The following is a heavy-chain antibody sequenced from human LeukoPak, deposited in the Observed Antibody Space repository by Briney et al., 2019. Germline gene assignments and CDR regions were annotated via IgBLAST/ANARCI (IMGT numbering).Heavy chain of an antibody. J-gene: IGHJ4*02. CDR2: ISDSGVDI. CDR1: GFTFSSHA. CDR3: ARRLGGNSGHFDY. Sequence: GGSLRLSCAASGFTFSSHAMNWVRQAPGKGLEWVSGISDSGVDIYYADSVKGRSTISRDNSKNTLYLQMSRLSVEDTAVYYCARRLGGNSGHFDYWGQGTLVTVSS. D-gene: IGHD4-23*01. V-gene: IGHV3-23*01.